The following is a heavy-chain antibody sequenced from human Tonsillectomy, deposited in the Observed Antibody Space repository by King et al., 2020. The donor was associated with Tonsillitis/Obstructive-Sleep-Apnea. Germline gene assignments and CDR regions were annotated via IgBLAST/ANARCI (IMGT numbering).Heavy chain of an antibody. CDR1: GFTFSSYG. Sequence: VQLVESGGGVVQPGRSLRLSCAASGFTFSSYGMHWVRQAPGKGLEWGEVIWYDGSNKYYSDTVKGGFTISRDNSKNTLYLQMNSVRAEDTAVYYCASSSTSGWFDPWGQGTLVTVSS. CDR2: IWYDGSNK. V-gene: IGHV3-33*01. CDR3: ASSSTSGWFDP. D-gene: IGHD2-2*01. J-gene: IGHJ5*02.